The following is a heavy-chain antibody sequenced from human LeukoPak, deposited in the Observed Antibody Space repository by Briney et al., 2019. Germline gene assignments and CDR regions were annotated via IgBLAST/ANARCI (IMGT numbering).Heavy chain of an antibody. CDR3: ARLHGDYVPPFDY. V-gene: IGHV5-51*01. J-gene: IGHJ4*01. CDR2: IYPVDSDT. D-gene: IGHD4-17*01. CDR1: GYRFISYW. Sequence: GESLKISCKCSGYRFISYWIGWVRQLPGKGLGWMGIIYPVDSDTTYSPSFQGQATISTHKSISTASLQRSSLKASETAMYYCARLHGDYVPPFDYWGQGNLGTVSS.